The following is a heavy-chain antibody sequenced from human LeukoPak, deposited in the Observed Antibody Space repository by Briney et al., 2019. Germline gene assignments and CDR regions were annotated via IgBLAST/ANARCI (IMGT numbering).Heavy chain of an antibody. CDR1: GDSISTGTYY. Sequence: SETLSLTCTVSGDSISTGTYYWSWLRQPAGKGLEWIGHIIISGNTDYNPALESRVTISLDTSKNQFSLKLNSVTAADTAVYYCARGGYNYGYIYWGQGSLVTVSS. J-gene: IGHJ4*02. V-gene: IGHV4-61*09. D-gene: IGHD5-18*01. CDR3: ARGGYNYGYIY. CDR2: IIISGNT.